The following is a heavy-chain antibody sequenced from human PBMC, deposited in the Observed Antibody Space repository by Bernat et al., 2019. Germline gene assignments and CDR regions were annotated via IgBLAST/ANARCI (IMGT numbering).Heavy chain of an antibody. CDR1: GFIVNSNY. D-gene: IGHD6-19*01. Sequence: EVQLVESGGGLVQPGGSLTLSCEASGFIVNSNYMSCVRQAPGKGLEWVSVIYTGGTTYYADSVKGRFTISRDNSKKTVYLQMNSLRPEDTAVYFCARVGSAWSIDYWGQGTLVTVSS. CDR2: IYTGGTT. J-gene: IGHJ4*02. CDR3: ARVGSAWSIDY. V-gene: IGHV3-66*02.